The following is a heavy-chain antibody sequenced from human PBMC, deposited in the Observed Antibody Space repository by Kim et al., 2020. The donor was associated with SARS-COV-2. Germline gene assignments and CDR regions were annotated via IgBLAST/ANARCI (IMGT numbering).Heavy chain of an antibody. CDR3: VRVAGGNSVNW. CDR1: GASINRDTYY. D-gene: IGHD2-21*02. Sequence: SETLSLTCSVSGASINRDTYYWGWIRQPPRKGLEWIGSIYYTGSTFYSPSLGSRVTLSIDTSENQLSLRLGSAPAADTATFYCVRVAGGNSVNW. CDR2: IYYTGST. V-gene: IGHV4-39*01. J-gene: IGHJ5*01.